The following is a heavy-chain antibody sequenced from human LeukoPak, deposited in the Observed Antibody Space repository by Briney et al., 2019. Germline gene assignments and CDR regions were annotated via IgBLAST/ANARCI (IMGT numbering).Heavy chain of an antibody. CDR1: GFTVSSNH. J-gene: IGHJ4*02. CDR3: AKDPSKEYYYGSGSYSNYFDY. Sequence: GGSLRLSCAASGFTVSSNHMSWVRQAPGKGLEWVSVIYSGGTIFYADSVKGRFTISRDNSGNTVFLEMNSLRAEDTAVYYCAKDPSKEYYYGSGSYSNYFDYWGQGTLVTVSS. D-gene: IGHD3-10*01. CDR2: IYSGGTI. V-gene: IGHV3-66*01.